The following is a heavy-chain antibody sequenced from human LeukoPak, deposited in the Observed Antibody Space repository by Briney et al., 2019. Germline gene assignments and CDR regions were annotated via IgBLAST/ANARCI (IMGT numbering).Heavy chain of an antibody. CDR2: INAGNGNT. V-gene: IGHV1-3*01. CDR1: GYTFTSYA. D-gene: IGHD1-26*01. Sequence: ASVKFSCKASGYTFTSYAMHWVRQAPGQRLEWMGWINAGNGNTKYSQKFQGRVTITRDTSASTAYMELSSLRSEDTAVYYCARDVYSGSYFGYWGQGTLVTVSS. J-gene: IGHJ4*02. CDR3: ARDVYSGSYFGY.